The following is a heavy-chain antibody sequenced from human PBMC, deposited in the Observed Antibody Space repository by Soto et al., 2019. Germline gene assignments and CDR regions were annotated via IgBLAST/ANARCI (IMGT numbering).Heavy chain of an antibody. D-gene: IGHD3-10*01. J-gene: IGHJ4*02. CDR1: GGSISSYY. CDR3: ARELIGETGSYSSFFDY. Sequence: SETLSLTCTVSGGSISSYYWSWIRQPPGKGLEWIGYIYYSGSTNYNPSLKSRVTISVDTSKNQFSLKLSSVTAADTAVYYCARELIGETGSYSSFFDYWGKGTLVTVSS. CDR2: IYYSGST. V-gene: IGHV4-59*01.